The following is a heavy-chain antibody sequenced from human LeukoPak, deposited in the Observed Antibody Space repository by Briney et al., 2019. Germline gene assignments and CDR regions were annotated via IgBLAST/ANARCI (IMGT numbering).Heavy chain of an antibody. V-gene: IGHV3-30*02. CDR2: IRYDGSNK. Sequence: GGSLRLACAASVFTFSNYGMHWVRQVPGKGLEWVTFIRYDGSNKYHADAVKGRFTISRDNSKNTLYLQMNSMRPEYAAVYYCAKDSGGNRIVWFDYWGQGTLVTVSS. CDR3: AKDSGGNRIVWFDY. J-gene: IGHJ4*02. D-gene: IGHD4-23*01. CDR1: VFTFSNYG.